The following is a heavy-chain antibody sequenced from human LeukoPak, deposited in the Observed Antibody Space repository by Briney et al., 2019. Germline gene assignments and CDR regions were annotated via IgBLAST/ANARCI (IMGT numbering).Heavy chain of an antibody. J-gene: IGHJ5*02. Sequence: GSLRLSCAASGFRLSSYGMSWVRQAPGKGLEWVSGFSSSDGNTDYADSVKGRFTISRDSSKNMLYLQMNSLRAEDTAVYYCARDAKYYDFWSGNWFDPWGQGTLVTVSS. CDR1: GFRLSSYG. D-gene: IGHD3-3*01. V-gene: IGHV3-23*01. CDR2: FSSSDGNT. CDR3: ARDAKYYDFWSGNWFDP.